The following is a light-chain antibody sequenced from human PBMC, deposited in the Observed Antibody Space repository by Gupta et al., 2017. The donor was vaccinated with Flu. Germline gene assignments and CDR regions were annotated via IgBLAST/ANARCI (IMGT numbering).Light chain of an antibody. CDR2: GKN. V-gene: IGLV3-19*01. Sequence: SSELTQDPAVSVALGQTVRITCQGDSLRSYYASWYQQKPGQAPVLVSYGKNNRPSGIPDRFSGSSSGNTASLTSTGAQAEDEADYYCNSRDSSGNWVFGGGTKLTVL. J-gene: IGLJ3*02. CDR1: SLRSYY. CDR3: NSRDSSGNWV.